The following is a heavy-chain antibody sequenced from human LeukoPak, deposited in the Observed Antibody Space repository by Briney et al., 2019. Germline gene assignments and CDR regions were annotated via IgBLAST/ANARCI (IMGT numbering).Heavy chain of an antibody. J-gene: IGHJ6*02. V-gene: IGHV3-66*01. CDR2: IYSGGST. CDR1: GFTVSSNY. Sequence: QPGGSLRLSCAASGFTVSSNYMSWVRQAPGKGLEWVSVIYSGGSTYYADSVKGRFTISRDNSKNTLYLQMNSLRAEDTAVYYCARVNSYYYGMDVWGQGTTVTVSS. CDR3: ARVNSYYYGMDV.